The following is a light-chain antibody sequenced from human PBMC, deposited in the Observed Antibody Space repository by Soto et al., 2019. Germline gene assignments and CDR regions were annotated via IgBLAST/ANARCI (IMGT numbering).Light chain of an antibody. CDR1: SSDIGSNA. J-gene: IGLJ1*01. CDR3: ASWDDSLNGYV. V-gene: IGLV1-44*01. Sequence: QPVLTQPPSASGTPGQRVTISCSGSSSDIGSNAVNWFQQLPGTAPKLLIHSNNQRPSGVPDRFSASKSGTSVSLAISGLQSEDEADYYCASWDDSLNGYVFGTGTKLTVL. CDR2: SNN.